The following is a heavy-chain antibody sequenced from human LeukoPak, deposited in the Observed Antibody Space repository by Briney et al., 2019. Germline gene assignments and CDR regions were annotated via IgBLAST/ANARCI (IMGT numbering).Heavy chain of an antibody. V-gene: IGHV3-7*01. CDR1: GFSFSDYW. J-gene: IGHJ4*02. D-gene: IGHD1-14*01. CDR3: AREVTSEPGPPPFDY. Sequence: PGGSLRLSCAASGFSFSDYWMSWVRQAPGRGLEWVGNINQDGSQNSSVDSVKGRFTISRDNAKNSLYLQMNSLGAEDTAVYYCAREVTSEPGPPPFDYWGQGTLVTVSS. CDR2: INQDGSQN.